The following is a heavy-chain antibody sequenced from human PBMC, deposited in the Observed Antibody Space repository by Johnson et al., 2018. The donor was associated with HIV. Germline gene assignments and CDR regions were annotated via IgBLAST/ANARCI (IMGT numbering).Heavy chain of an antibody. CDR2: IKSKTDGGPT. V-gene: IGHV3-15*01. CDR1: GFTFSNAW. J-gene: IGHJ3*02. D-gene: IGHD2-2*03. Sequence: VQLVESGGGVVQPGGSLRLSCAGSGFTFSNAWMSWVRQAPGKGLEWVGRIKSKTDGGPTDYAAPVNGRFTISRDDSKNTLYLQMNSLKTEDTAVYYCTRDAKLRPLDGPDDAFDIWGQGTMVTVYS. CDR3: TRDAKLRPLDGPDDAFDI.